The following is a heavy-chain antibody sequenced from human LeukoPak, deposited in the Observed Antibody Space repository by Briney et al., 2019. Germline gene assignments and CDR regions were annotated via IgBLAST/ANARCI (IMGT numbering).Heavy chain of an antibody. V-gene: IGHV3-21*01. CDR3: ARDPHSSGYSYFDY. J-gene: IGHJ4*02. CDR1: GFTFNTYS. CDR2: ISGSSTYI. D-gene: IGHD3-22*01. Sequence: PGGSLRLSCAASGFTFNTYSLIWVRQAPGKGLEWVSSISGSSTYIFYAESVKGRFTISRDNAKNSLYLQMDGLRAEDTAVYYCARDPHSSGYSYFDYWGQGTLVTVSS.